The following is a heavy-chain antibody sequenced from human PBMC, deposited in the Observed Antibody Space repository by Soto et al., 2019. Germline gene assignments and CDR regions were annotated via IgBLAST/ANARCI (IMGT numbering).Heavy chain of an antibody. D-gene: IGHD3-10*01. J-gene: IGHJ4*02. CDR3: ARGSDRSYYFDY. CDR2: IIPILGIA. CDR1: GGTSSSYT. V-gene: IGHV1-69*02. Sequence: SVKVSCKASGGTSSSYTISWVRQAPGQGLEWMGRIIPILGIANYAQKFQGRVTITADKSTSTAYMELSSLRSEDTAVYYCARGSDRSYYFDYWGQGTLVTVSS.